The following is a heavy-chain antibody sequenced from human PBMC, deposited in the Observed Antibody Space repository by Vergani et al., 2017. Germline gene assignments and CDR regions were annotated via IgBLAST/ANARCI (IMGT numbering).Heavy chain of an antibody. CDR2: IYYSGST. Sequence: QVQLQESGPGLVKPSETLSLTCTVSGGPISSYYWSWIRQPPGKGLEWIGYIYYSGSTNYNPSLKSRVTISVDTSKNQFSLKLSSVTAADTAVYYCAGYGYGYFYWFDPWGQGTLVTVSS. J-gene: IGHJ5*02. CDR3: AGYGYGYFYWFDP. V-gene: IGHV4-59*01. D-gene: IGHD5-18*01. CDR1: GGPISSYY.